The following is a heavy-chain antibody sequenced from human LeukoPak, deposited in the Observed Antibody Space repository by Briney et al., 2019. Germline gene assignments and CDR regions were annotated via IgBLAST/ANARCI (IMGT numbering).Heavy chain of an antibody. V-gene: IGHV4-34*01. Sequence: SETLSPTCAVYGGSFSGYYWSWIRQPPGKGLEWIGEINHSGSTNYNPSLKSRVTISVDTSKNQFSLKLSSVTAADTAVYYCARPRITMVRGPKNWFDPWGQGTLVTVSS. CDR2: INHSGST. CDR1: GGSFSGYY. CDR3: ARPRITMVRGPKNWFDP. J-gene: IGHJ5*02. D-gene: IGHD3-10*01.